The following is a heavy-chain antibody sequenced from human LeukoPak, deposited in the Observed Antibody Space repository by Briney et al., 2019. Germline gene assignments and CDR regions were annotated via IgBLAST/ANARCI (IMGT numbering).Heavy chain of an antibody. D-gene: IGHD3-22*01. CDR1: GYTFTGYY. CDR2: INPNSGGT. J-gene: IGHJ3*02. V-gene: IGHV1-2*02. Sequence: EASVKVSCKASGYTFTGYYMHWVRQAPGQGLEWMGWINPNSGGTNYAQKFQGRVTMTRDTSISTAYMELSRLRSDDTAVYYCASGVNYYDSSGDAFDIWGQGTMVTVSS. CDR3: ASGVNYYDSSGDAFDI.